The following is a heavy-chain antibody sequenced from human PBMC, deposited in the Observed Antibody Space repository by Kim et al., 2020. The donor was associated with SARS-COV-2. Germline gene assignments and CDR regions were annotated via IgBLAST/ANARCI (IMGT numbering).Heavy chain of an antibody. J-gene: IGHJ4*02. D-gene: IGHD3-22*01. Sequence: GGSLRLSCAASGFTFSDYYMSWIRQAPGKGLEWVSYISSSSSYTNYADSVKGRFTISRDNAKNSLYLQMNSLRAEDTAVYYCARAWYYYDSSGYLVDYWGQGTLVTVSS. V-gene: IGHV3-11*05. CDR2: ISSSSSYT. CDR1: GFTFSDYY. CDR3: ARAWYYYDSSGYLVDY.